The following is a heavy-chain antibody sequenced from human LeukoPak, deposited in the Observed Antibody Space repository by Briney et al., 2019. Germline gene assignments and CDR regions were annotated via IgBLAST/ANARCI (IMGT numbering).Heavy chain of an antibody. D-gene: IGHD3-10*01. CDR1: GFTFSSYA. Sequence: GGSLRLSCAASGFTFSSYAMSWVRQAPGKGLEWVSAISGSGGSTYYADSVKGRFTISRDNAKNSLYLQMNSLRAEDTAVYYCARDPHYYGSGSYRYYGMDVWGQGTTVTVSS. CDR3: ARDPHYYGSGSYRYYGMDV. J-gene: IGHJ6*02. CDR2: ISGSGGST. V-gene: IGHV3-23*01.